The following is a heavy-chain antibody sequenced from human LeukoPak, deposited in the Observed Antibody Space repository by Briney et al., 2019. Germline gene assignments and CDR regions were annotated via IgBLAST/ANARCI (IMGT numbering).Heavy chain of an antibody. CDR2: IYYSGST. V-gene: IGHV4-59*08. CDR3: ARARAAAQTFDY. D-gene: IGHD6-13*01. CDR1: GGSISSYY. J-gene: IGHJ4*02. Sequence: SETLSLTCTVSGGSISSYYWSWIRQPPGKGLEWIGYIYYSGSTNYNPSLKSRVTISVDTSKNQFSLKLSSVTAADTAVYYCARARAAAQTFDYWDQGTLVTVSS.